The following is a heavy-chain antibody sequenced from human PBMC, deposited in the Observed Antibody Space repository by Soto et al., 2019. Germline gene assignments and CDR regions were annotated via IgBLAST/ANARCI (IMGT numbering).Heavy chain of an antibody. D-gene: IGHD3-16*01. J-gene: IGHJ4*02. CDR3: AREGGESSDGLYYFDS. CDR1: GGSTSSDNY. Sequence: SETLSLTCTVSGGSTSSDNYWSWVRQPAGKGLEWIGHIYYSGNTDYNPSLKSRLAISIDTSKNQFSLKLSSVTAADTAVYFCAREGGESSDGLYYFDSWGQGSLVTVSS. V-gene: IGHV4-30-4*01. CDR2: IYYSGNT.